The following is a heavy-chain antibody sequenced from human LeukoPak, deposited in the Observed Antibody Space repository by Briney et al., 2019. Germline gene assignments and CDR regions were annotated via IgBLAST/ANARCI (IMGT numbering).Heavy chain of an antibody. CDR2: VNGGDGNT. CDR3: ATSYPAD. V-gene: IGHV1-3*01. J-gene: IGHJ4*02. Sequence: ASVKVSCKASGGTFSSYAISWVRQAPGQGLEWMGRVNGGDGNTKYSQNFQGRITITRDTSASTGYMELSSLTSEDTAVYYCATSYPADWGQGTLVIVSS. CDR1: GGTFSSYA.